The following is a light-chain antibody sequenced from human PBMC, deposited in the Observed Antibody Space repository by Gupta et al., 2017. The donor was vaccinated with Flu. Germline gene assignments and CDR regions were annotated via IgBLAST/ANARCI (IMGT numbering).Light chain of an antibody. Sequence: SSNIGINAVSWYQQLPGAAPKLLIYSTAERPSGVPERFSGSKSGTSASLAISGLQSEDEADYYCASWDDALNGPVVFGGGTKLTVL. CDR2: STA. CDR1: SSNIGINA. J-gene: IGLJ2*01. CDR3: ASWDDALNGPVV. V-gene: IGLV1-44*01.